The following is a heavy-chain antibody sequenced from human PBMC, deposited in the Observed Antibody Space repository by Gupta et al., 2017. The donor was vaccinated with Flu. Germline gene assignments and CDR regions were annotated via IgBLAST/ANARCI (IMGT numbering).Heavy chain of an antibody. D-gene: IGHD6-25*01. CDR3: TRGGTAWDY. V-gene: IGHV1-3*01. CDR1: GYSFKTYA. CDR2: IKPGAGDT. J-gene: IGHJ4*02. Sequence: SGYSFKTYAVHWVRQAPGQRPEWLGGIKPGAGDTKYPQKFQDRLTITRDTSATTVYMELSGLTSDDTATYYCTRGGTAWDYWGQGALVTVTS.